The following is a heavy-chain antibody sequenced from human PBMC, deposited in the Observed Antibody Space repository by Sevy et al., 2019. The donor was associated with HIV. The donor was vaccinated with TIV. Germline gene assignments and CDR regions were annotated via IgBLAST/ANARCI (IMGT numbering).Heavy chain of an antibody. CDR3: ARDFGFGELIFYYYGMDV. CDR2: ISSSSSTI. CDR1: GFTFSSYS. V-gene: IGHV3-48*02. D-gene: IGHD3-10*01. J-gene: IGHJ6*02. Sequence: GGSLRLSCAASGFTFSSYSMNWVRQAPGKGLEWVSSISSSSSTIYYADSVKGRFTISRDNAKNSLYLQMNSLRDEDTAVYYCARDFGFGELIFYYYGMDVWGQGTTVTVSS.